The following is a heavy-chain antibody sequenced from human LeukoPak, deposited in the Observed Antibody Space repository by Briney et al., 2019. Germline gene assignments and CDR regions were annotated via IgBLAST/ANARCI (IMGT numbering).Heavy chain of an antibody. CDR3: AKLLYGDYVGMDV. V-gene: IGHV3-30-3*02. J-gene: IGHJ6*02. D-gene: IGHD4-17*01. CDR1: GFTFSSYA. Sequence: GGSLRLSCAASGFTFSSYAMHWVRQAPGKGLEWVAVISYDGSNKYYADSVKGRLTISRDNSKNTLYLQMNSLRAEDTAVYYCAKLLYGDYVGMDVWGQGTTVTVSS. CDR2: ISYDGSNK.